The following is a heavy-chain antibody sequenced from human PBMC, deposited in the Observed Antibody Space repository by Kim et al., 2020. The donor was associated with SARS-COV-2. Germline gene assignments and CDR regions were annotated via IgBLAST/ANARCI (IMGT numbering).Heavy chain of an antibody. V-gene: IGHV4-4*07. J-gene: IGHJ6*02. CDR1: GGSISSYY. Sequence: ETLSLTCTVSGGSISSYYWSWIRQPAGKGLEWIGRIYTSGSTNYNPSLKSRVTMSVDTSKNQFSLKLSSVTAADTAVYYCARGRWGLLYFDWLLVGGMDVWGQGTTVTVSS. CDR3: ARGRWGLLYFDWLLVGGMDV. CDR2: IYTSGST. D-gene: IGHD3-9*01.